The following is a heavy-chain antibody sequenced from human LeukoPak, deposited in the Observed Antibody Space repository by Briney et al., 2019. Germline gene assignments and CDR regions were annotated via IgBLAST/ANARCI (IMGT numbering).Heavy chain of an antibody. CDR3: AKVGRGRIDY. D-gene: IGHD3-10*01. CDR1: GFTFSSYA. CDR2: ISSNGGST. V-gene: IGHV3-64*01. J-gene: IGHJ4*02. Sequence: PGGSLRLSCAASGFTFSSYAMHWVRQAPGKGLEYVSAISSNGGSTYYANSVKGRFTISRDNSKNTLYLQMNSLRAEDTAVYYCAKVGRGRIDYWGQGTLVTVSS.